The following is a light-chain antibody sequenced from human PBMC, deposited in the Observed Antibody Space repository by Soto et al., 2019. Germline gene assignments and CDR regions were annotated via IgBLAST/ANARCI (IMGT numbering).Light chain of an antibody. Sequence: DIRLTQSPSTLSASVGDSVTITCRASQSISTSLAWYQQRPGKAPKLLIYDASSLESGVPSRFSGSGSGTEFTLTISSLQPDDFATYYCQQYNSYSPSTFGQGTKVDIK. CDR3: QQYNSYSPST. J-gene: IGKJ1*01. V-gene: IGKV1-5*01. CDR2: DAS. CDR1: QSISTS.